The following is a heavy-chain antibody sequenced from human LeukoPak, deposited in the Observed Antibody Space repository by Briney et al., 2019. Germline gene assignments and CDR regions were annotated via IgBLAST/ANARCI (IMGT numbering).Heavy chain of an antibody. J-gene: IGHJ4*02. CDR3: ARDLPDDY. V-gene: IGHV3-30*04. CDR2: ISYDGSNK. CDR1: GFTFSSYA. Sequence: PGGSLRLSCAASGFTFSSYAMHWVRQAPGKGLEWVAVISYDGSNKYYADSVKGRFTISRDNSKYTLYLQMNSLRAEDTAVYYCARDLPDDYWGQGTLVTVSS.